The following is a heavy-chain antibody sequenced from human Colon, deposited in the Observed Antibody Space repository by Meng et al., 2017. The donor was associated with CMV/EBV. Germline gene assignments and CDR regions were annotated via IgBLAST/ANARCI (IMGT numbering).Heavy chain of an antibody. V-gene: IGHV1-69*02. CDR3: ARAVDSGTYSPGYFDY. J-gene: IGHJ4*02. D-gene: IGHD3-22*01. CDR1: GGTFSNYT. CDR2: TIPMPSIA. Sequence: VKVSCKASGGTFSNYTLNWVRQAPGQGLEWMGRTIPMPSIANYAKKFQGRVTITADKSTSTVYMQLSSLRSDDTAVYFCARAVDSGTYSPGYFDYWGQGTVVTVSS.